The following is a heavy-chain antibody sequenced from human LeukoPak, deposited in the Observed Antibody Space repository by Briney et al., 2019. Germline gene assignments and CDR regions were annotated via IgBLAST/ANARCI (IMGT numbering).Heavy chain of an antibody. CDR3: ARERVSGYEPFDY. V-gene: IGHV4-59*01. CDR1: GGSISSYY. CDR2: IYYSGST. Sequence: SETLSLTCTVSGGSISSYYWSWIRQPPGKGLEWIGYIYYSGSTNYNPSLKSRVTISVDTSKNQSSLKLSSVTAADTAVYYCARERVSGYEPFDYWGQGTLVTVSS. D-gene: IGHD5-12*01. J-gene: IGHJ4*02.